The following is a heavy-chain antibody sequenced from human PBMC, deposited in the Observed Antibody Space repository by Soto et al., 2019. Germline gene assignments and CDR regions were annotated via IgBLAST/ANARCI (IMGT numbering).Heavy chain of an antibody. CDR1: GGSISSYY. CDR2: IYYSGST. J-gene: IGHJ6*03. Sequence: SETLSLTCTVSGGSISSYYWSWIRQPPGKGLEWIGYIYYSGSTNYNPSLKSRVTISVDTSKNQFSLKLSSVTAADTAVYYCARDRIAAAGTLDYYYYYMDVWGKGTTVTVS. V-gene: IGHV4-59*01. CDR3: ARDRIAAAGTLDYYYYYMDV. D-gene: IGHD6-13*01.